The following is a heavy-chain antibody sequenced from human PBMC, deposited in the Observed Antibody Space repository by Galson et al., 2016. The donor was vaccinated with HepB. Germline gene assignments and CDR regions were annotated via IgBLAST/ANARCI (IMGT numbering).Heavy chain of an antibody. Sequence: PALVKPTQTLTLTCSVSGFSLSTSGMRVSWIRQPPGKALEWLARIDWDDDEFYSTSVKTRLTISKDTSKDQVVLTMTNLDPVDTATYYCARDYCTSTTCLLLDYWGQGTLVTVSS. J-gene: IGHJ4*02. CDR3: ARDYCTSTTCLLLDY. CDR1: GFSLSTSGMR. V-gene: IGHV2-70*04. D-gene: IGHD2-2*01. CDR2: IDWDDDE.